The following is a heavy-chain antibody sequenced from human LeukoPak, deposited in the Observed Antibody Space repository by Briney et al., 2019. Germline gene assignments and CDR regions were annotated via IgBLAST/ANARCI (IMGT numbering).Heavy chain of an antibody. Sequence: GGSLRLFCAASGFTFSDYAMSWVRQAPGKGLEWVPGIRYNGGSRYYVDSVKGRFTISRDNSKSTLYLQMISLRAEATAIYYCAKQKGASAGAMDVWGKGTMVTVSS. CDR1: GFTFSDYA. CDR3: AKQKGASAGAMDV. V-gene: IGHV3-23*01. J-gene: IGHJ6*04. CDR2: IRYNGGSR. D-gene: IGHD2-8*02.